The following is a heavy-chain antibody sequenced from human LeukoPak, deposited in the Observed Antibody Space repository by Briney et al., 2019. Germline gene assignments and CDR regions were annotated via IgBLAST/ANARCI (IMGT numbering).Heavy chain of an antibody. CDR1: GFTFDDYA. V-gene: IGHV3-9*01. CDR3: AKDIGLGIDY. CDR2: ISWNSGSI. D-gene: IGHD3-10*01. Sequence: GGSLRLSCAASGFTFDDYAMHWVRQAPGKGLEWVSGISWNSGSIGYADSVKGRFTISRDNAKNSLYLQMNSLRPEDTALYYCAKDIGLGIDYWGRGTLATVSS. J-gene: IGHJ4*02.